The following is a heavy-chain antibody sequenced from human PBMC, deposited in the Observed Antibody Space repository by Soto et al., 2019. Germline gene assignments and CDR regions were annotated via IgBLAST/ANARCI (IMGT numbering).Heavy chain of an antibody. V-gene: IGHV3-23*01. CDR1: GFTFSSYA. CDR2: ISGSGGST. J-gene: IGHJ4*01. Sequence: PGGSLRLSCAASGFTFSSYAMSWVRQAQGKGLEWVSAISGSGGSTYYADSVKGRFTISRDNSKNTLYLQMNSLRAEDTDVYNRSIPLYDGSRYYLSYFAFWRHRTLVLVSS. CDR3: SIPLYDGSRYYLSYFAF. D-gene: IGHD3-22*01.